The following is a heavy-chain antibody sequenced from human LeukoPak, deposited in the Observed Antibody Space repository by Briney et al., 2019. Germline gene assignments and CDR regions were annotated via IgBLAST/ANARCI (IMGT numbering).Heavy chain of an antibody. CDR3: ARNQQLGGHSYYYYGMDV. CDR1: GFTFSSNW. D-gene: IGHD3-16*01. CDR2: IKPDGSAG. Sequence: PGGSLRLSCATSGFTFSSNWMSWVRHVPGRGLDWVANIKPDGSAGYYAASVKGRFTVSRDNAKNSLYLQMNSLRADDTAIYYCARNQQLGGHSYYYYGMDVWGQGTTVTVSS. V-gene: IGHV3-7*03. J-gene: IGHJ6*02.